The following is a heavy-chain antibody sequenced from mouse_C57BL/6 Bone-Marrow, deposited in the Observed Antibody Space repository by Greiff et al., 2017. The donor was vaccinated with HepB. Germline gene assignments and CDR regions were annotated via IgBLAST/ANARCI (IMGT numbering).Heavy chain of an antibody. CDR3: ARTVYSNFFYAMDY. V-gene: IGHV1-12*01. Sequence: LQQSGAELVRPGASVKMSCKASGYTFTSYNMHWVKQTPRQGLEWIGAIYPGNGDTSYNQKFKGKATLTVDKSSSTAYMQLSSLTSEDSAVYFCARTVYSNFFYAMDYWGQGTSVTVSS. CDR1: GYTFTSYN. CDR2: IYPGNGDT. D-gene: IGHD2-5*01. J-gene: IGHJ4*01.